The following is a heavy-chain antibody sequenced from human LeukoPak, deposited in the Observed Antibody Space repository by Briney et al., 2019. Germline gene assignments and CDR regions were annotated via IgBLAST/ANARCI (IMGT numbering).Heavy chain of an antibody. CDR3: ARDSNQIQTIFGVVDDAFDI. D-gene: IGHD3-3*01. Sequence: ASVKVSCKASGYTFTSYGISWVRQAPGQGLEWMGWISAYNGNTNYAQKLQGRVTMTTDTSTSTAYMEVRSLRSDDTAVYYCARDSNQIQTIFGVVDDAFDIWGQGTMVTVSS. CDR1: GYTFTSYG. CDR2: ISAYNGNT. J-gene: IGHJ3*02. V-gene: IGHV1-18*01.